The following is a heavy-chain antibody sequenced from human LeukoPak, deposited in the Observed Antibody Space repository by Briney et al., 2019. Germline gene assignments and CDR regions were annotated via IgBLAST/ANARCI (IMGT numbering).Heavy chain of an antibody. CDR2: ISNSGDYI. CDR3: AREMYAGWYFAFDI. V-gene: IGHV3-21*01. J-gene: IGHJ3*02. D-gene: IGHD6-19*01. CDR1: GFTFSSFT. Sequence: GSLRLSCTVSGFTFSSFTMNWVRQGPGKGLEWVASISNSGDYISYADSLKGRFTISRDNAKNSLFLQMSSLRAEDTAVYYCAREMYAGWYFAFDIWGQGTMVTVSS.